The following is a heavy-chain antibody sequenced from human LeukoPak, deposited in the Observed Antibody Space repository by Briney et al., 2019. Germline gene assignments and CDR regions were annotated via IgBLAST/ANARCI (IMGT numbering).Heavy chain of an antibody. Sequence: GGSLRLSCAASGFTFSDYYMTWIRQAPGKGLEGVSHISSSSSTIYYADSVKGRFTISRDNAKNSLYLQMNSLRAEDTAVYYCAREGGPLWFGESNWFDPWGQGTLVTVSS. CDR1: GFTFSDYY. D-gene: IGHD3-10*01. CDR3: AREGGPLWFGESNWFDP. V-gene: IGHV3-11*04. CDR2: ISSSSSTI. J-gene: IGHJ5*02.